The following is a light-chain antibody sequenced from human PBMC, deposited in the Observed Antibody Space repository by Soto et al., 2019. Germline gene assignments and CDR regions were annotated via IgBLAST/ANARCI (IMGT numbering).Light chain of an antibody. Sequence: QSALTQPASLSGSPGQSITISCTGTSSDIGAYDYVSWFQQHPGKAPKLMISEVNNRPSGVPDRFSGSKSGTSGSLAISGLRSEDEADYYCAAWDDSLSGVLFGGGTKLTVL. CDR3: AAWDDSLSGVL. CDR2: EVN. J-gene: IGLJ2*01. V-gene: IGLV2-14*01. CDR1: SSDIGAYDY.